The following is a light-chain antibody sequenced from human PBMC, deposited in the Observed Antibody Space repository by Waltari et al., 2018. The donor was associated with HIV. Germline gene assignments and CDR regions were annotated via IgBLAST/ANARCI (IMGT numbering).Light chain of an antibody. CDR1: QTIRSN. CDR3: QQYNNWPPIT. V-gene: IGKV3-15*01. J-gene: IGKJ5*01. CDR2: DAS. Sequence: EILITQSPATLSESPGERAPFSCRASQTIRSNLAWYHQKPGQAPRHLLYDASTRATGIPARFSGSGSGTEFTLTITSLQSEDFAVYYCQQYNNWPPITFGQGTRLEIK.